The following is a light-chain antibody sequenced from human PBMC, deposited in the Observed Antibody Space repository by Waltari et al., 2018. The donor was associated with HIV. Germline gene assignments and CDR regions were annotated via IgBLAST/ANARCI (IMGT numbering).Light chain of an antibody. Sequence: QSALTQPASVSGSPGQSITISCIGSSSDVGANDYVSWYQHHPGKAPKLLIYDVTHRPSGISARFSGSKSGNTASLTISGLQADDEADYYCGSYTTTSTLGVFGGGTKLTVL. CDR3: GSYTTTSTLGV. CDR2: DVT. CDR1: SSDVGANDY. V-gene: IGLV2-14*03. J-gene: IGLJ2*01.